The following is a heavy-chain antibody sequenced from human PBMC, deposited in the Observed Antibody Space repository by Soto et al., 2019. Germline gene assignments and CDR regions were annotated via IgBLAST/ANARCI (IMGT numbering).Heavy chain of an antibody. Sequence: QVQLQESGPGLVRPSETLSLTCTVSSDSISSYYWIWIRQSPGKGLEWIGDTDYSGNTNYNPSLKSQVTISGDTSKNPFSLRLSSVTAADTAVYYCARAVGDPLYYLDYWGQGTLVTVSS. V-gene: IGHV4-59*08. CDR2: TDYSGNT. D-gene: IGHD6-19*01. CDR1: SDSISSYY. CDR3: ARAVGDPLYYLDY. J-gene: IGHJ4*02.